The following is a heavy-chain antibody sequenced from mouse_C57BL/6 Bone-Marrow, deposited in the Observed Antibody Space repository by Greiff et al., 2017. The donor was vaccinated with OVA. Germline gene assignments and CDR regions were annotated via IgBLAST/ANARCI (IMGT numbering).Heavy chain of an antibody. D-gene: IGHD1-1*01. CDR1: GYTFTDYY. Sequence: VQVVESGAELVRPGASVKLSCKASGYTFTDYYINWVKQRPGQGLEWIARIYPGSGNTYYNEKFKGKATLTAEKSSSTAYMQLSSLTSEDSAVYFCARRDYGSFYAMDYWGQGTSVTVSS. J-gene: IGHJ4*01. CDR2: IYPGSGNT. CDR3: ARRDYGSFYAMDY. V-gene: IGHV1-76*01.